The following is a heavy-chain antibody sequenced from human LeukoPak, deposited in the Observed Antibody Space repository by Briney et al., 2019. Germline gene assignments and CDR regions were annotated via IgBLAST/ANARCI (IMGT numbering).Heavy chain of an antibody. CDR3: ARNGRQWPVYSCDD. CDR2: IWYAGNNK. D-gene: IGHD6-19*01. V-gene: IGHV3-33*01. CDR1: GFNFSSFG. Sequence: GGSLRLSCAASGFNFSSFGMHWVRQAPGKGLQWGAVIWYAGNNKYYADSMKGRFTISRDNSKNTLYLHMNSLRAEDTAVYYCARNGRQWPVYSCDDCGQGTLVTVSS. J-gene: IGHJ4*02.